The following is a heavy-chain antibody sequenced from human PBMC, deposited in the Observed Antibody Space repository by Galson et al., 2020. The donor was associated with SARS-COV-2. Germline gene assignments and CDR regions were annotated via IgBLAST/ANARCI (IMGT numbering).Heavy chain of an antibody. CDR3: ATSWLMDY. Sequence: ASVKVSCKVSGYTPTELSMHWVRQAPGKGLEWMGGFDPEDAETLYSQTFQGRVTMTEDRSSDTASMELTGLKSEDTAVYYCATSWLMDYWGQGALVIVST. CDR1: GYTPTELS. J-gene: IGHJ4*02. V-gene: IGHV1-24*01. CDR2: FDPEDAET. D-gene: IGHD5-18*01.